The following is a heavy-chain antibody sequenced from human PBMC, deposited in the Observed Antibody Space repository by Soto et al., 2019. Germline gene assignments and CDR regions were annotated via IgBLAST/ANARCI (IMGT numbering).Heavy chain of an antibody. CDR1: GYTFTSYY. J-gene: IGHJ5*02. CDR2: INPSGGST. Sequence: ASVKVSCKASGYTFTSYYMHWVRQAPGQGLEWMGIINPSGGSTSYAQKFQGRVTMTRDTSTSTVYMELSSLRSEDTAVYYCARSRHIVVVTATPGVSEWFDPWGQGTLVTVS. CDR3: ARSRHIVVVTATPGVSEWFDP. V-gene: IGHV1-46*01. D-gene: IGHD2-21*02.